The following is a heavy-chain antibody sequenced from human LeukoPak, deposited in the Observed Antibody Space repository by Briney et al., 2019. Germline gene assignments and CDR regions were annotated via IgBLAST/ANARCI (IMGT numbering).Heavy chain of an antibody. D-gene: IGHD5-18*01. V-gene: IGHV3-7*01. CDR3: ARDTGGGYSCYDC. Sequence: PGGSLRLSCAAAGFTFSSYWMTLIRQARGKGLEWVANIKQDGSEKYYVDSVKGRFTISRDNAKNSLYLQMNSLRAEDTAVYYCARDTGGGYSCYDCWGQGTLVTVSS. CDR2: IKQDGSEK. CDR1: GFTFSSYW. J-gene: IGHJ4*02.